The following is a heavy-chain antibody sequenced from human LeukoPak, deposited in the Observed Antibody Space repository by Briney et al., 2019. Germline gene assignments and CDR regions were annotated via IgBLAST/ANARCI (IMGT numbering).Heavy chain of an antibody. D-gene: IGHD6-13*01. CDR1: GFTFDDYA. V-gene: IGHV3-9*01. CDR3: AKRSAAGTVGYFDY. CDR2: ISWNSGTM. Sequence: GGSLRLSCAASGFTFDDYAMHWVRQAPGKGLEWVSGISWNSGTMYYADSVKGRFTISRDYAKNSLYLQMNSLRPEDTALYYCAKRSAAGTVGYFDYWGQGTLVTVSS. J-gene: IGHJ4*02.